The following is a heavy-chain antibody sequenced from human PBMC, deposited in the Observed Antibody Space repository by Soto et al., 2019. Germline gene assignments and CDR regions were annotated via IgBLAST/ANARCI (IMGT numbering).Heavy chain of an antibody. CDR3: ARVAVTAIPIGWFDP. D-gene: IGHD2-21*02. Sequence: QVQLVQSGAEVKKPGASVKVSCKASGYTFTSYAMHWVRQAPGQRLEWMGWINGGNGNTNYAQKLQGRVTMTTDTSTSTAYMELRSLRSDDTAVYYCARVAVTAIPIGWFDPWGQGTLVTVSS. J-gene: IGHJ5*02. CDR2: INGGNGNT. V-gene: IGHV1-3*01. CDR1: GYTFTSYA.